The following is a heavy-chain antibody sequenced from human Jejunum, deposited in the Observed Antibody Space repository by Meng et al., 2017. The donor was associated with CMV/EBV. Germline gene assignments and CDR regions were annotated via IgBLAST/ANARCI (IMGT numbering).Heavy chain of an antibody. CDR1: GFTFSNAW. J-gene: IGHJ4*02. CDR2: IKSKSDGGTT. CDR3: TTSPRGNY. D-gene: IGHD3-16*01. Sequence: EVQLVGLGGGLVKPGGALRLSCEGSGFTFSNAWMSWVRQAPGKGLEWVGRIKSKSDGGTTDYAAPVKGRFTISRDDSKNTLYLQMNNLKTEDTAVFYCTTSPRGNYWGQGTLVTVSS. V-gene: IGHV3-15*01.